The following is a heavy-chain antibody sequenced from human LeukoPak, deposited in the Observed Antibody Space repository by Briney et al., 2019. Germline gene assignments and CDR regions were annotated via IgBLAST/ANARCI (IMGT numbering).Heavy chain of an antibody. CDR2: IYGDGRT. Sequence: TGGSLRLSCAASGFTVSSNYMSWVRQAPGKGLEWVSVIYGDGRTYYADSVRGRFTISRDNSKNTLFLQMNSLRAEDTAVFYCARDTSAFGMDVWGQGTTVTVSS. CDR1: GFTVSSNY. J-gene: IGHJ6*02. V-gene: IGHV3-66*01. D-gene: IGHD2/OR15-2a*01. CDR3: ARDTSAFGMDV.